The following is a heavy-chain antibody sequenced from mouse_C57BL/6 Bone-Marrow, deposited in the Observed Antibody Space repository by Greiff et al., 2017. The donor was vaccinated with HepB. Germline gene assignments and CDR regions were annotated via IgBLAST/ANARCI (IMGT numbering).Heavy chain of an antibody. D-gene: IGHD1-1*01. CDR2: IYPGDGDT. V-gene: IGHV1-82*01. CDR1: GYAFSSSW. J-gene: IGHJ1*03. CDR3: ARSRTTGTTVVGWYFDV. Sequence: QVQLQQSGPELVKPGASVKISCKASGYAFSSSWMNWVKQRPGKGLEWIGRIYPGDGDTNYNGKFKGKATLTADKSSSTAYMQLSSLTSEDSAVYFCARSRTTGTTVVGWYFDVWGTGTTVTVSS.